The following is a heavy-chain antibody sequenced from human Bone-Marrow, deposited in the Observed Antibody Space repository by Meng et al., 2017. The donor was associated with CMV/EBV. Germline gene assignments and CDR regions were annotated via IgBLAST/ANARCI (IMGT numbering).Heavy chain of an antibody. D-gene: IGHD3-16*01. CDR3: ARGYGGTVNPTIGYYYYGTDV. J-gene: IGHJ6*02. Sequence: ASVKVSCKASGYTFSSYGISWVRQAPGQGLEWMGWISAYSGDTKYAQNFQGRVTMTTVKLTSTAYMELRSLRSDDTAVYYCARGYGGTVNPTIGYYYYGTDVWGQGDTVTVSS. CDR1: GYTFSSYG. CDR2: ISAYSGDT. V-gene: IGHV1-18*01.